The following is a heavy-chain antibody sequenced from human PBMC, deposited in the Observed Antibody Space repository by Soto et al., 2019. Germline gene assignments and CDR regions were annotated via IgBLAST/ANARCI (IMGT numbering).Heavy chain of an antibody. CDR1: RGSFSGYY. V-gene: IGHV4-34*12. J-gene: IGHJ4*02. CDR3: ARLRWEQPWVFDN. Sequence: SETLFLTCAVYRGSFSGYYCRRIGQHPMKGLELIAEIIDCGVTNYNPSLNSRLTISADTSKNQFSLKLSPVTAADTAVFYCARLRWEQPWVFDNWGQGTLVT. D-gene: IGHD1-26*01. CDR2: IIDCGVT.